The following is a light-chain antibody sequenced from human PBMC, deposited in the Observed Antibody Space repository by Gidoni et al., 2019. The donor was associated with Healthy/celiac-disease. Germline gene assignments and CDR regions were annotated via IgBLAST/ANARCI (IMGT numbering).Light chain of an antibody. CDR3: QQYNSYWT. J-gene: IGKJ1*01. CDR2: RAS. Sequence: DIQMTQFPSTLSASVGDRVTITCRASQSISSWLAWYQQKPGKAPNLLIYRASSLESGVPSRFSGSGSGTECTLTISSLRPDDFATYYCQQYNSYWTFGQGTKVEIK. V-gene: IGKV1-5*03. CDR1: QSISSW.